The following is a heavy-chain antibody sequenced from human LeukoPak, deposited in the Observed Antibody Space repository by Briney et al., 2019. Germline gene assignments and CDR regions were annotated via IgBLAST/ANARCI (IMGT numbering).Heavy chain of an antibody. D-gene: IGHD6-6*01. CDR1: GFTFSSYS. CDR3: ARVGSSSRYYFDY. CDR2: ISSSSSYI. J-gene: IGHJ4*02. V-gene: IGHV3-21*01. Sequence: GGSLRLSCAASGFTFSSYSMNWVRQAPGKGLEGVSSISSSSSYIYYADSVKGRFTISRDNAKNSLYLQMNSLRADDTAVYYCARVGSSSRYYFDYWGQGTLVTVSS.